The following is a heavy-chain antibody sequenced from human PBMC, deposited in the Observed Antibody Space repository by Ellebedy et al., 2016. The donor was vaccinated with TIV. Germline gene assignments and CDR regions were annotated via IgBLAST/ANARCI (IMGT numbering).Heavy chain of an antibody. V-gene: IGHV3-21*01. D-gene: IGHD3-3*01. Sequence: GESLKISCAVSGFTFSSYSMNWVRRAPGKGLEWVSSISSSGTKMYYADSVRGRFTISRDDAKNSLYLQMSSLGAEDTAVYYCARGGYDFWNTRYWGQGTLVTVSS. CDR1: GFTFSSYS. CDR2: ISSSGTKM. CDR3: ARGGYDFWNTRY. J-gene: IGHJ4*02.